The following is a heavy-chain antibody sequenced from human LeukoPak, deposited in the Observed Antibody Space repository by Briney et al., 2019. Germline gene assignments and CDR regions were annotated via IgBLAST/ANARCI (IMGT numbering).Heavy chain of an antibody. CDR1: GYTFTSYY. J-gene: IGHJ2*01. Sequence: ASVNVSCKASGYTFTSYYMHWVRQAPGQGLEWMGIINPSGGSTSYAQKFQGRVTMTRDTSTSAVYMELSSLRSEDTAVYYCARVLEDDSSSWPTEWYFDLWGRGTLVTVSS. CDR2: INPSGGST. CDR3: ARVLEDDSSSWPTEWYFDL. V-gene: IGHV1-46*03. D-gene: IGHD6-13*01.